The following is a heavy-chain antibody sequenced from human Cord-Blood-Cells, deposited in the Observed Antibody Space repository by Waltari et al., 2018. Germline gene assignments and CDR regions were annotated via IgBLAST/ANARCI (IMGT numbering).Heavy chain of an antibody. D-gene: IGHD2-2*01. CDR2: IKSKTDGGTT. CDR3: TTCSSTSCYYYYYMDV. CDR1: GFTFSNAW. V-gene: IGHV3-15*01. J-gene: IGHJ6*03. Sequence: EVQLVESGGGLVKPGGSLRLSCAASGFTFSNAWMSWVRQAPGKGLEWVGRIKSKTDGGTTDYAAPVKGRFTISRDDSKNTLYLQMNSLTTEDTAVYYCTTCSSTSCYYYYYMDVWGKGTTVTVSS.